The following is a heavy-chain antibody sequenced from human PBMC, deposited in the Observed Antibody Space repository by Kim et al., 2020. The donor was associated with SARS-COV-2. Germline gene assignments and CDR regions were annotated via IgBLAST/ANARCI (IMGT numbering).Heavy chain of an antibody. J-gene: IGHJ4*02. Sequence: GGSLRLSCAASGFTFNEYGMTWVRHAPGKGLEWVSAINWNAGILAYADSVKGRFTISRDNVKNSLYLQMNSLRVEDTALYYCARLGPYDSSGYYFDYWGKGILDTASS. V-gene: IGHV3-20*04. CDR3: ARLGPYDSSGYYFDY. CDR2: INWNAGIL. CDR1: GFTFNEYG. D-gene: IGHD3-22*01.